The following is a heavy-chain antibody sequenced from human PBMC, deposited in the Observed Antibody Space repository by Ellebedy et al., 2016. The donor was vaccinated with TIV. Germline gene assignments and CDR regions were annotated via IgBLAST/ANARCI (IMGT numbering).Heavy chain of an antibody. Sequence: MPGGSLRLSCAASGFSFNSYAMSWIRQPPGKGLEWIGSTYNSRITYYNPSLKSRISISVDTSKNQFSLKLSSVSAADTAVYYCARVAITAAVGGGFFDLWGRGTLVTVSS. CDR2: TYNSRIT. CDR1: GFSFNSYA. D-gene: IGHD6-13*01. V-gene: IGHV4-38-2*01. J-gene: IGHJ2*01. CDR3: ARVAITAAVGGGFFDL.